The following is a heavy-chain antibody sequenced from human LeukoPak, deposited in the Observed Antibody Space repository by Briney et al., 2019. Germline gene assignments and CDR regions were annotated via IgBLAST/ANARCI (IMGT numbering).Heavy chain of an antibody. J-gene: IGHJ3*02. CDR2: IIPILGIA. CDR3: ARGRALKDYGDYQDAFDI. V-gene: IGHV1-69*02. D-gene: IGHD4-17*01. CDR1: GGPFSSYT. Sequence: RGSSVQFSCKASGGPFSSYTISWARQAPPQGLEWMGRIIPILGIAHYAQKFQGRVTITADKCTSTAYMELSSLRSEGTAVYYCARGRALKDYGDYQDAFDIWGQGRMVTVSS.